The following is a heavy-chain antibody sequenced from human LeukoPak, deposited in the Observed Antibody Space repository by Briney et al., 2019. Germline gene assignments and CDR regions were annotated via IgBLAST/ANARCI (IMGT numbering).Heavy chain of an antibody. J-gene: IGHJ5*02. Sequence: SETLSLTCTVSGYSISSGYYWGWIRQPPGKGLEWIGSIYHSGSTYYNPSLKSRVTISVDTSKNQFSLKLSSVTAADTAVYYCARYYDGWFDPWGQGTLVTVSS. CDR1: GYSISSGYY. V-gene: IGHV4-38-2*02. CDR3: ARYYDGWFDP. D-gene: IGHD3-22*01. CDR2: IYHSGST.